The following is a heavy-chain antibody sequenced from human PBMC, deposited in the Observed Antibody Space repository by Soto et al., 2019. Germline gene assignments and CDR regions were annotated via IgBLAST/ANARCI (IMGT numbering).Heavy chain of an antibody. CDR1: GYTFTSYG. Sequence: HVQLVQSGAEVKKPGASVKVSCKASGYTFTSYGISWVRQAPGQGLEWMGWTSAYNGNTNYAQKLQGRVTMTTDTSTSTAYMELRSLRSDDTAVYYCARSAYYDILTGYCNVMGYWGQGTLVTVSS. CDR3: ARSAYYDILTGYCNVMGY. CDR2: TSAYNGNT. J-gene: IGHJ4*02. D-gene: IGHD3-9*01. V-gene: IGHV1-18*01.